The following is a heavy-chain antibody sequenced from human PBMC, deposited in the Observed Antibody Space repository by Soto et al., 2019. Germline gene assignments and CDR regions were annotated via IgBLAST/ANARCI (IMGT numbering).Heavy chain of an antibody. J-gene: IGHJ4*02. CDR1: GGSFSGYY. Sequence: QVQLQQWGAGLLKPSETLSLTCAVYGGSFSGYYWSWIRQPPGKGLEWIGEINHSGSTNYNPSLKSRVTISVDTSKNQFSLKLSSVTAADTAVYYCARGRGHMASGYSAYWGQGTLVTVSS. CDR2: INHSGST. D-gene: IGHD3-22*01. CDR3: ARGRGHMASGYSAY. V-gene: IGHV4-34*01.